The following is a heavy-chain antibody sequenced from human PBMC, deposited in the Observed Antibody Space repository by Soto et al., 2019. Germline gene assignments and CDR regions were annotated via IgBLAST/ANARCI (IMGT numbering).Heavy chain of an antibody. CDR3: AKEAGEH. D-gene: IGHD3-16*01. J-gene: IGHJ1*01. CDR1: GCNFNTYA. V-gene: IGHV1-69*13. CDR2: IIPMFDIK. Sequence: SVKVSCKTSGCNFNTYALTWVRQAPGQGLEWIGGIIPMFDIKNVAQRFQGRVTLNADDSMTTAYMEMTSLRSDDTAVYYCAKEAGEHWGQGTLVSVSS.